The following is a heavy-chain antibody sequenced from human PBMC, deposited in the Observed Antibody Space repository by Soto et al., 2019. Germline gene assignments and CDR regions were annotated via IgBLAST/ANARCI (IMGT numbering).Heavy chain of an antibody. D-gene: IGHD3-22*01. CDR1: GFTFSSYA. Sequence: QVQLVESGGGVVQPGRSLRLSCAASGFTFSSYAMHWVRQAPGKGLEWVAVISYDGSNKYYADSVKGRFTISRDNSKNTLYLQMNSLRAEDTAVYYCARDYDSSGHLNYWGQGTLVTVSS. CDR2: ISYDGSNK. CDR3: ARDYDSSGHLNY. V-gene: IGHV3-30-3*01. J-gene: IGHJ4*02.